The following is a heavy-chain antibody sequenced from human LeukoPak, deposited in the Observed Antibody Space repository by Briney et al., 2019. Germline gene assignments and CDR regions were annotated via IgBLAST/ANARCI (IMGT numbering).Heavy chain of an antibody. D-gene: IGHD4-17*01. V-gene: IGHV1-69*13. Sequence: SVKVSCKASGGTFSSYTISWVRPAPGQGLEWMGRIIPIFGTADNAQKFQGRVTITADESTSTAYMELSSLTSEDTAVYYCARDAFYGDYSYFDSWGQGTLVTVSS. CDR1: GGTFSSYT. J-gene: IGHJ4*02. CDR3: ARDAFYGDYSYFDS. CDR2: IIPIFGTA.